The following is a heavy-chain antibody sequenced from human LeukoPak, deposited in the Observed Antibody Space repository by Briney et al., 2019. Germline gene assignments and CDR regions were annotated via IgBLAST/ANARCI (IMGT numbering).Heavy chain of an antibody. V-gene: IGHV3-7*01. Sequence: GGSLRLSCAASGFTFSNYWMSWVRQAPGRGLEWAANINPDGSATFYVDSVEGRFTISRDNAKNSLYLQMNSLRVEGTAVYYCVRSIDYWGQGTLVTVSS. CDR1: GFTFSNYW. CDR2: INPDGSAT. CDR3: VRSIDY. J-gene: IGHJ4*02.